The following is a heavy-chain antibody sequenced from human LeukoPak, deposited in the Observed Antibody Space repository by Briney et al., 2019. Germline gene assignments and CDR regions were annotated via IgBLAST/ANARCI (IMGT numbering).Heavy chain of an antibody. J-gene: IGHJ6*02. D-gene: IGHD7-27*01. Sequence: GGSLRLSCAASGFTFSSYAMHWVRQAPGKGLEWVAVISYDGSNKYYADSVKGRFTISRDNSKNTLYLQMNSLRAEDTAVYYCATGDPLDVWGQGTTVTVSS. CDR1: GFTFSSYA. V-gene: IGHV3-30-3*01. CDR2: ISYDGSNK. CDR3: ATGDPLDV.